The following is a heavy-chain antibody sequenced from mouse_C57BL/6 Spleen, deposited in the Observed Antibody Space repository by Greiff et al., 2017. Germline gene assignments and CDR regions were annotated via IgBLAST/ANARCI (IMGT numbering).Heavy chain of an antibody. CDR3: ARAAQATPAWFAY. Sequence: QVQLQQSGPELVKPGASVKISCKASGYAFSSSWMNWVKQRPGKGLEWIGRIYPGDGDTNYNGKFKGKATLTADKSSSTAYMQLSSRTSEDSAVYFCARAAQATPAWFAYWGQGTLVTVSA. CDR1: GYAFSSSW. V-gene: IGHV1-82*01. J-gene: IGHJ3*01. D-gene: IGHD3-2*02. CDR2: IYPGDGDT.